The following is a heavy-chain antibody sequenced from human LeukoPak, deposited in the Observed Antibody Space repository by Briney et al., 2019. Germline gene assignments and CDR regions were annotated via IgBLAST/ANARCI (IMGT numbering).Heavy chain of an antibody. CDR2: ISGSGGST. Sequence: PGGSLRLSCAASGFTFSSYAMSWVRQAPGKGLEWVSGISGSGGSTYYADSVKGRFTVSRDNSKSTLYLQVNSLTADDTAVYYCARETSSVHSNAGAAFDYWGQGTLVTVSS. D-gene: IGHD2-15*01. CDR1: GFTFSSYA. V-gene: IGHV3-23*01. J-gene: IGHJ4*02. CDR3: ARETSSVHSNAGAAFDY.